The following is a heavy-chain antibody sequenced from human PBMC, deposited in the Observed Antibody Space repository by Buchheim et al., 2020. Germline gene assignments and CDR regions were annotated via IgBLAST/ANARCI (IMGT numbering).Heavy chain of an antibody. CDR3: AKYSSTSNYYYGMDV. V-gene: IGHV3-7*03. CDR1: GFNFGTLW. CDR2: INQNGGEK. D-gene: IGHD6-6*01. J-gene: IGHJ6*02. Sequence: EVQLVESGGGLGRPGGSLRLSCVASGFNFGTLWMSWVRQVPGKGLEWVANINQNGGEKYYVDSVEGRFTISRDNAKNSLYLQMSSLRVEDTAVYYCAKYSSTSNYYYGMDVWGQGTT.